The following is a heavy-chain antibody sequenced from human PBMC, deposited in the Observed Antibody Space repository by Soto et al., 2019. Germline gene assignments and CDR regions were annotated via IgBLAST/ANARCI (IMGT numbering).Heavy chain of an antibody. Sequence: PSETLSLTCTVSGGSVSSGSYYWSWIRQPPGKGLEWIGYIYYSGSTNYNPSLKSRVTISVDTSKNQFSLKLSSVTAADTAVYYRARGDYYYDSSGFPDFDYWGQGTLVTVSS. J-gene: IGHJ4*02. V-gene: IGHV4-61*01. D-gene: IGHD3-22*01. CDR1: GGSVSSGSYY. CDR2: IYYSGST. CDR3: ARGDYYYDSSGFPDFDY.